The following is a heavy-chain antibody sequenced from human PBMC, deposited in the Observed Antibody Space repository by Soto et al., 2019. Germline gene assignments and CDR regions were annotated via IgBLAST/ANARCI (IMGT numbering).Heavy chain of an antibody. CDR3: AREQGYGDYALGY. D-gene: IGHD4-17*01. V-gene: IGHV3-33*01. CDR1: GFTFSSYG. J-gene: IGHJ4*02. CDR2: IWYDGSNK. Sequence: QVQLVESGGGVVQPGRSLRLSCAASGFTFSSYGMHWVRQAPGKGLEWVAVIWYDGSNKYYADSVKGRFTISRDNSKNTLYLQMYSLRAEDTAVYYCAREQGYGDYALGYWGQGTLVTVSS.